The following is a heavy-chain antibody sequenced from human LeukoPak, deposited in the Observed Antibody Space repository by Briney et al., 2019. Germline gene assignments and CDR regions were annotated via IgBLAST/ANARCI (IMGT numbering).Heavy chain of an antibody. CDR1: GGSISSYY. V-gene: IGHV4-59*01. D-gene: IGHD3-3*01. CDR2: IYYSGST. CDR3: ARADDRYDFWSGYYRYYYYYYGMDV. J-gene: IGHJ6*02. Sequence: SETLSLTCTVSGGSISSYYWSWIRQPPGKGLEWIGYIYYSGSTNYNPSLKSRVTISVDTSKNQFSLKLSSVTAEDTAVYYCARADDRYDFWSGYYRYYYYYYGMDVWGQGTTVTVSS.